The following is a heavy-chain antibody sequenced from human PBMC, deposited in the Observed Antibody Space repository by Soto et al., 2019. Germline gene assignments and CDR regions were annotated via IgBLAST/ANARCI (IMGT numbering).Heavy chain of an antibody. D-gene: IGHD6-6*01. J-gene: IGHJ6*02. CDR1: GFTFSRYA. Sequence: GGSLRLSCAASGFTFSRYAMHWVRQAPGKGLEWVAVISYDGSNKYYADSVKGRFTISRDNSKNTLYLQMNSLRAEDTAVYYCARDLAPTIAARSPHYYGMDVWGQGTTVTVSS. V-gene: IGHV3-30-3*01. CDR2: ISYDGSNK. CDR3: ARDLAPTIAARSPHYYGMDV.